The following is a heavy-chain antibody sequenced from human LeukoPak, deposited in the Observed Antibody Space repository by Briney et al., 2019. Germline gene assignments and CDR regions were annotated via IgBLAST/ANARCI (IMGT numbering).Heavy chain of an antibody. CDR3: ARAQPTYYYGSGSYPSDFDY. J-gene: IGHJ4*02. Sequence: SETLSLTCTVSGGSISSYYCSWIRQPPGKGLEWIGYIYYSGSTNYNPSLKSRVTISVDTSKNQFSLKLSSVTAADTAVYYCARAQPTYYYGSGSYPSDFDYWGQGTLVTVSS. V-gene: IGHV4-59*12. CDR1: GGSISSYY. D-gene: IGHD3-10*01. CDR2: IYYSGST.